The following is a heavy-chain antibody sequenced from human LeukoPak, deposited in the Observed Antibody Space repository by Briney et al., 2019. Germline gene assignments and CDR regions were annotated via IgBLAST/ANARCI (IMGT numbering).Heavy chain of an antibody. CDR2: IYYSGST. J-gene: IGHJ5*02. CDR1: GGSISSYY. CDR3: ARSVARIWSGYYRLEAPFDWFDP. V-gene: IGHV4-59*01. D-gene: IGHD3-3*01. Sequence: SETLSLTCTVSGGSISSYYWSWIRQPPGKGLEWIGYIYYSGSTNYNPSLKSRVTISVDTSKNQFSLKLSSVTAADTAVYYCARSVARIWSGYYRLEAPFDWFDPWGQGTLVTVSS.